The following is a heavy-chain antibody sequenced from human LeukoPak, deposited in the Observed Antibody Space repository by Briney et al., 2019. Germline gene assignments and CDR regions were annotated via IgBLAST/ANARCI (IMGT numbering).Heavy chain of an antibody. J-gene: IGHJ4*02. Sequence: ASVTVSCKASGYTFTSYDINWVRQAAGQGLEWMGWMNPNSGNTGYAQKFQGRVTMTRNTSISTAYMELSSLRSEDTAVYYCARAPSGWPIDYWGQGTLVTVSS. CDR1: GYTFTSYD. CDR2: MNPNSGNT. V-gene: IGHV1-8*01. D-gene: IGHD6-19*01. CDR3: ARAPSGWPIDY.